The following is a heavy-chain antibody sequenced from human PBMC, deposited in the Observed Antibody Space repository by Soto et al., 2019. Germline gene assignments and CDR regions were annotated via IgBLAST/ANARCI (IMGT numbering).Heavy chain of an antibody. Sequence: LRLSCAASGLTFSSYEMNWVRQAPGKGLEWVSYISSSGSTIYYADSVKGRFTISRDNAKNSLYLQMNSLRAEDTAVYYCLPEGKLDYWGQGTLVTVSS. CDR3: LPEGKLDY. V-gene: IGHV3-48*03. J-gene: IGHJ4*02. CDR1: GLTFSSYE. CDR2: ISSSGSTI.